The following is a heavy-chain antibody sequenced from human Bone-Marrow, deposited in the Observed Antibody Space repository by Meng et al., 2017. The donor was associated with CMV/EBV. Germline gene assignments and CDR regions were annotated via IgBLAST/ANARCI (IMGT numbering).Heavy chain of an antibody. CDR2: INPNSGGT. Sequence: ASVKVSCKASGYTFTGYYMHWVRQAPGQGLEWMGWINPNSGGTNYAQKFQGRVTMTRDTSISTAYMELSRLRSDDTAVYYCASPPPINCSSTSCPVGDVPFDIWGQGTMVTVSS. V-gene: IGHV1-2*02. J-gene: IGHJ3*02. D-gene: IGHD2-2*01. CDR1: GYTFTGYY. CDR3: ASPPPINCSSTSCPVGDVPFDI.